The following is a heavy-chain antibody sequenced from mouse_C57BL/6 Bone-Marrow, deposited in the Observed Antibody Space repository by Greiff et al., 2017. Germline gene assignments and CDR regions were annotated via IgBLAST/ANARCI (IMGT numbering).Heavy chain of an antibody. CDR1: GFTFSSYG. CDR3: ARDIRVRSGGAY. D-gene: IGHD5-1*01. V-gene: IGHV5-6*01. Sequence: EVKLVESGGALVKPGGSLKLSCAASGFTFSSYGMSWVRQTPDKRLEWVATISSGGSYSYYPDSVKGRFTISRDNAKNTLYLQMSSLKAEDTAMYYCARDIRVRSGGAYWGQGTLVTVSA. CDR2: ISSGGSYS. J-gene: IGHJ3*01.